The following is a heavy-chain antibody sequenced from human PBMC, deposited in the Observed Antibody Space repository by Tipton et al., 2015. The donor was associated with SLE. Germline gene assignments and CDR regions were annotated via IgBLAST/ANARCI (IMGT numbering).Heavy chain of an antibody. D-gene: IGHD3-10*01. V-gene: IGHV1-46*03. J-gene: IGHJ5*02. CDR1: GYTFTSYY. Sequence: QSGPEVKKPGASVKVSCKASGYTFTSYYMHWVRQAPGQGLEWMGIINPSGGSTSYAQKFQGRVTMTRDTSTRTVYMELSSLRSEDTAVYYCARYYYGSGSYYNGFDPWGQGTLVTVSS. CDR3: ARYYYGSGSYYNGFDP. CDR2: INPSGGST.